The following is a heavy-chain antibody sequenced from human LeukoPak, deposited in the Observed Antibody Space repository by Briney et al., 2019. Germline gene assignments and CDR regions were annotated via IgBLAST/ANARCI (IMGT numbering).Heavy chain of an antibody. CDR2: IKSDGITI. V-gene: IGHV3-74*01. J-gene: IGHJ4*02. CDR1: GFTFSNYM. CDR3: LRDLNWSLDQ. Sequence: GGSLRLSCAASGFTFSNYMMHWVRQAPGKGLVWVARIKSDGITITYADSVKGRFTISRDNAKNTLYLQMNSLRAEDTAVYYCLRDLNWSLDQWGQGTLVTVSS. D-gene: IGHD1-20*01.